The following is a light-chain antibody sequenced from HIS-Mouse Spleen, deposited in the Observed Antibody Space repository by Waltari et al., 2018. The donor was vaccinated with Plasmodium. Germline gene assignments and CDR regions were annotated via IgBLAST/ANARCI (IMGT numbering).Light chain of an antibody. Sequence: EIVMTQSPATLSVSPGERATLPCRASQSVSSNLAWYQQKPGQAPRLLIYGASTRATGIPARFSGSGSGTGFTLTIRSLQSEDFAVYYCQQYNNWAPFTFGQGTKLEIK. CDR2: GAS. CDR1: QSVSSN. J-gene: IGKJ2*01. V-gene: IGKV3-15*01. CDR3: QQYNNWAPFT.